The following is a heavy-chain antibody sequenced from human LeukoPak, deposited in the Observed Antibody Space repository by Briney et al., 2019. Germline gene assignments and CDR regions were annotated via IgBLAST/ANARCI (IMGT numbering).Heavy chain of an antibody. CDR2: IYSGGST. D-gene: IGHD3-10*01. CDR1: GFTVSSNY. J-gene: IGHJ6*02. CDR3: ARSFSIGGYYYYGMDV. Sequence: GGSLRLSCAASGFTVSSNYMSWVRQAPGKGLEWVSVIYSGGSTYYADSVKGRFTISRDNAKNSLYLQMNGLRAEDTAVYYCARSFSIGGYYYYGMDVWGQGTTVTVSS. V-gene: IGHV3-66*01.